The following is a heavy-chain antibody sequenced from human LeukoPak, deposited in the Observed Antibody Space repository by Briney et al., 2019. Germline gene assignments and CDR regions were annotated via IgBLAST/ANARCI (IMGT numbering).Heavy chain of an antibody. Sequence: SETLSLTCTVSGGSISTYYWSWIRQPPGRGLEYIGYIYYSGSTNYNPSLRSRVTISVDTSKNQFSLKLSSVTAADTAVYYCAREDGQTGAGAFDIWGQGTMVTVSS. D-gene: IGHD1-14*01. CDR1: GGSISTYY. V-gene: IGHV4-59*12. CDR3: AREDGQTGAGAFDI. CDR2: IYYSGST. J-gene: IGHJ3*02.